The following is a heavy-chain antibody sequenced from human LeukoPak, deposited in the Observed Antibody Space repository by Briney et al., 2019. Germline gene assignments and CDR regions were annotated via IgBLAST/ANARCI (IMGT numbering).Heavy chain of an antibody. J-gene: IGHJ4*02. Sequence: PGGSLRLSCAASGFTFSNAWMSWVRQAPGKGLEWVGLFRSKSDGGTIDYAAPVKGRFTISRDDSKNTLYLQMNSLKTEDTALYYCTTDLGDGRGGFGGQGTLVTVSS. V-gene: IGHV3-15*01. CDR3: TTDLGDGRGGF. D-gene: IGHD3-16*01. CDR2: FRSKSDGGTI. CDR1: GFTFSNAW.